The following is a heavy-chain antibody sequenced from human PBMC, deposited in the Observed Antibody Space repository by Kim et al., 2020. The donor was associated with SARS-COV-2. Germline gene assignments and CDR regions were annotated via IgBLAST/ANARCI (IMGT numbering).Heavy chain of an antibody. CDR1: GFTFSTYA. J-gene: IGHJ6*02. Sequence: SVKVSCKASGFTFSTYAMQWVRQARGQRLEWIGWIVVGSGHTNYAQKFQERVAMTRDMSTRTTYMELSSLRSEDTAVYYCAVASSTDGGYYSMYLWGQGTTCTVS. CDR2: IVVGSGHT. CDR3: AVASSTDGGYYSMYL. D-gene: IGHD2-2*01. V-gene: IGHV1-58*02.